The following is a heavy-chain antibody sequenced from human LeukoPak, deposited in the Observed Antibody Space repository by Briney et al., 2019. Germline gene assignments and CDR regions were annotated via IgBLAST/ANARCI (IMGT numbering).Heavy chain of an antibody. Sequence: SETLSLTCAVSGGSISSGGYSWSWIRQPPGKGLEWIGYIYHSGSTYYNPSLKSRVTISVDRSKNQFSLKLSSVTAAGTAVYYCAREDMTAGSWFDPWGQGTLVSVSS. CDR1: GGSISSGGYS. CDR2: IYHSGST. J-gene: IGHJ5*02. CDR3: AREDMTAGSWFDP. D-gene: IGHD1-26*01. V-gene: IGHV4-30-2*01.